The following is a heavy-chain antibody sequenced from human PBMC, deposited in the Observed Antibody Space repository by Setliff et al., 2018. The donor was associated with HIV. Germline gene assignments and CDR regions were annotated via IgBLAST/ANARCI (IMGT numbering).Heavy chain of an antibody. CDR1: GYSISSGYY. V-gene: IGHV4-38-2*01. J-gene: IGHJ5*02. CDR3: VRRGPHGPDLGYKAEGIDP. D-gene: IGHD3-16*01. Sequence: SETLSLTCAVSGYSISSGYYWGWIRQPPGKGLQWLADISHRGDLAYRESLKRRLTISRDTSKNQISLRLTSVTAADTAVYYCVRRGPHGPDLGYKAEGIDPWGQGVLVTVSS. CDR2: ISHRGDL.